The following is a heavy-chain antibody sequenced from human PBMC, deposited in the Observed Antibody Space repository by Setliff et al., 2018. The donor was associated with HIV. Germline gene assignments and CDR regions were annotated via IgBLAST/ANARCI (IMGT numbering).Heavy chain of an antibody. J-gene: IGHJ4*02. V-gene: IGHV4-39*07. Sequence: SETLSLTCTVSGGTLNGSSFQSTWIRPTPGKRLEWIADIAYSGTTMYTNYNPSLESRVIISEDTSRDQFFLKLTSVTADDTGIYYCARGPPFAYWGQGRLVTVSS. CDR1: GGTLNGSSFQ. CDR2: IAYSGTT. CDR3: ARGPPFAY.